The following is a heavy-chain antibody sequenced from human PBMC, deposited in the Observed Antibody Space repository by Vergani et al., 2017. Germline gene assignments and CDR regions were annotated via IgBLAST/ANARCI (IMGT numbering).Heavy chain of an antibody. Sequence: QVQLVESGGGVVQPGRSLRLSCAASGFTFNNYALHWVRQAPGKGLEWVAIISYDGSNKYYADSVKGRFTISRDNSKNTLYLQMNSLRAEDTAVYYCARDRSYSSGWYDYWGQGTLVTVSS. CDR3: ARDRSYSSGWYDY. V-gene: IGHV3-30*01. D-gene: IGHD6-19*01. J-gene: IGHJ4*02. CDR1: GFTFNNYA. CDR2: ISYDGSNK.